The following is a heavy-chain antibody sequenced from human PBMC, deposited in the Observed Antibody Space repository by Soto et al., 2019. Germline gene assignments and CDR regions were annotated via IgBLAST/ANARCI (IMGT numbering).Heavy chain of an antibody. CDR1: GGTFSSYA. CDR2: IIPIFGTA. D-gene: IGHD2-8*01. V-gene: IGHV1-69*13. CDR3: ARLLGYCTNGVCSYYYYYGMDV. Sequence: SVKVSCKASGGTFSSYAISWVRQAPGQGLEWMGGIIPIFGTANYAQKFQGRVTITADESTSTAYMELSSLRSEDTAVYYCARLLGYCTNGVCSYYYYYGMDVWG. J-gene: IGHJ6*02.